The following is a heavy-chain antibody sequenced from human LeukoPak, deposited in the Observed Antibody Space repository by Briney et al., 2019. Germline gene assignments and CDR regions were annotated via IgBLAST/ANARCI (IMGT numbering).Heavy chain of an antibody. Sequence: ASVKVSCKASGYTFTSYYMHWVRQAPGQGLEWMGIINPSGGSTSYAQKFQGRVTMTRDTSTSTVYMELSSLRSEDTAVYYCARVAATHLGATLIFDYWGQGTLVTVSS. V-gene: IGHV1-46*01. CDR1: GYTFTSYY. J-gene: IGHJ4*02. CDR2: INPSGGST. CDR3: ARVAATHLGATLIFDY. D-gene: IGHD1-26*01.